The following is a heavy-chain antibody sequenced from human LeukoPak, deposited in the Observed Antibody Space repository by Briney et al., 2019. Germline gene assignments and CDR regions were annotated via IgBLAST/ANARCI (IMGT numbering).Heavy chain of an antibody. CDR1: GDTFSSYA. J-gene: IGHJ4*02. V-gene: IGHV1-69*05. D-gene: IGHD4-23*01. Sequence: SVKVSCKASGDTFSSYAISWVRQAPGQGLEWMGGIIPIFGTANYAQKFQGRVTITTDESTSTAYMELSSLRSEDTAVYYCARVSYGGNGEYYFDYWGQGTLVTVSS. CDR2: IIPIFGTA. CDR3: ARVSYGGNGEYYFDY.